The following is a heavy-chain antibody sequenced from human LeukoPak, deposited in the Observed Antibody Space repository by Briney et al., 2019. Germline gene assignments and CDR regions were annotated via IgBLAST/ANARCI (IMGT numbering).Heavy chain of an antibody. J-gene: IGHJ4*02. Sequence: SETLSLTCIVSGGSISSSSYYWGWIRQPPGKGLEWIGSIYYSGSTYYNPSLKSRVTISVDTSKNQFSLKLSSVTAADTAVYYCARHWGPLLLFVDYWGQGTLVTVSS. CDR1: GGSISSSSYY. V-gene: IGHV4-39*01. D-gene: IGHD2/OR15-2a*01. CDR2: IYYSGST. CDR3: ARHWGPLLLFVDY.